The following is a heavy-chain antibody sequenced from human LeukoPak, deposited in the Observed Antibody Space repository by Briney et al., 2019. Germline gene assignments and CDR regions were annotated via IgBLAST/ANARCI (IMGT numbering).Heavy chain of an antibody. CDR3: ARARIAAEDWFDP. Sequence: GGSLRLSYAASGFTFSDYYMSWIRQAPGKGLEWVSYISSSSSYTNYADSVKGRFTISRDNAKNSLYLQMNSLRAEDTAVYYCARARIAAEDWFDPWGQGTLVTVSS. CDR1: GFTFSDYY. D-gene: IGHD6-6*01. CDR2: ISSSSSYT. J-gene: IGHJ5*02. V-gene: IGHV3-11*06.